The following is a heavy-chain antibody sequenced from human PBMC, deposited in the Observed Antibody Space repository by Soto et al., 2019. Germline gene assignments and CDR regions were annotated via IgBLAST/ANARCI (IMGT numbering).Heavy chain of an antibody. CDR2: IDPYDSYT. V-gene: IGHV5-10-1*01. D-gene: IGHD3-16*01. CDR3: ARQRFRQLGNDAFDV. J-gene: IGHJ3*01. CDR1: GYNFNNYW. Sequence: PGESLKISCKGSGYNFNNYWINWVRQMPGKGLEWMGRIDPYDSYTNYSPSFQGHVTISVDASISTAYLQWGSLKASDTAMYYCARQRFRQLGNDAFDVWGQGTMVTVSS.